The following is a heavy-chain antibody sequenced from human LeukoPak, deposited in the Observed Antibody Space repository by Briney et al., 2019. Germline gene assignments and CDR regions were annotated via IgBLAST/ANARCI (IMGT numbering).Heavy chain of an antibody. CDR1: GFTFSSYE. CDR2: ISSSGNTI. D-gene: IGHD2-21*01. Sequence: PGGSLRLSCAASGFTFSSYEVNWVRQAPGKGLEWVSYISSSGNTIYYADSVKGRFTISRDNAKNSLYLQMNSLRAEETAVYYCARSLIADGAFDIWGQGTMVTVSS. J-gene: IGHJ3*02. V-gene: IGHV3-48*03. CDR3: ARSLIADGAFDI.